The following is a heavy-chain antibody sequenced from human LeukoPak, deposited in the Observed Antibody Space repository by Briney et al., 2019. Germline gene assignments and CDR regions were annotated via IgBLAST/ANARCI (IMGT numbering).Heavy chain of an antibody. CDR3: AREARYDSSGYYFDY. J-gene: IGHJ4*02. CDR2: IWYDGSNT. D-gene: IGHD3-22*01. V-gene: IGHV3-33*01. CDR1: GFNFSTYD. Sequence: GGSLRLSCAASGFNFSTYDMHWVRQAPGKGLEWVAVIWYDGSNTYYVDSVKGRFTISRDNSKNTLYLQMNSLRAEDTAVYYCAREARYDSSGYYFDYWGQGTLVTVSS.